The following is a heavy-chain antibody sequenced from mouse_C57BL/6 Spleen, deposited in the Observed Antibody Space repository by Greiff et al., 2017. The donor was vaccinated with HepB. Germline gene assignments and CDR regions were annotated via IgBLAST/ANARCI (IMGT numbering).Heavy chain of an antibody. CDR3: AVSYDGYYYFDY. CDR1: GYAFSSSW. J-gene: IGHJ2*01. CDR2: IYPGDGDT. V-gene: IGHV1-82*01. Sequence: QVQLQQSGPELVKPGASVKISCKASGYAFSSSWMNWVKQRPGKGLEWIGRIYPGDGDTNYNGKFKGKATLTADKSSSTAYMQLSSMTSEDSAVYFCAVSYDGYYYFDYWGQVTTLTVSS. D-gene: IGHD2-3*01.